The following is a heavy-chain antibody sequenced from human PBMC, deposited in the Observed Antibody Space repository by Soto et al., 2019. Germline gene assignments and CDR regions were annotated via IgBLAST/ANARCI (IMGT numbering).Heavy chain of an antibody. CDR3: ARDPMGRYYGSGSYYFDY. D-gene: IGHD3-10*01. Sequence: QAQLVESGGGVVQPGRSLRLSCAASGFTFSSYAMHWVRQAPGKGLEWVAVISYDGSNKYYADSVKGRFTISRDNSKNTLYLQMNSVRAEDTAVYYCARDPMGRYYGSGSYYFDYWGQGTLVTVSS. CDR1: GFTFSSYA. J-gene: IGHJ4*02. CDR2: ISYDGSNK. V-gene: IGHV3-30-3*01.